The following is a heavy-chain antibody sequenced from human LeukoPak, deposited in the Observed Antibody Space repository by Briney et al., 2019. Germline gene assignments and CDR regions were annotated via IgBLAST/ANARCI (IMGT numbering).Heavy chain of an antibody. CDR3: ARWYYDFWSGHENNWFDP. Sequence: SETLCLTCTVSGGSIDITTYYWGWIRQPPGKGLDWIGSVYYTGGTYYNPSLMSRVTISIDTSKNQFSLKLSSVTAADTAVYYCARWYYDFWSGHENNWFDPWGQGTLVTVSS. D-gene: IGHD3-3*01. CDR2: VYYTGGT. V-gene: IGHV4-39*07. J-gene: IGHJ5*02. CDR1: GGSIDITTYY.